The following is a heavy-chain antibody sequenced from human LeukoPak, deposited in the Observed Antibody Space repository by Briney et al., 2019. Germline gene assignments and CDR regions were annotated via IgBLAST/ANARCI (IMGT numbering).Heavy chain of an antibody. J-gene: IGHJ4*02. CDR2: IYTSGST. Sequence: SETLSLTCTVSGGSISSGSYYWSWIRQPAGKGLEWIGRIYTSGSTNYNPSLKSRVTISVDMSKNQFSLKLSSVTAADTAVYYCARATRSGYYPYYFDYWGQGTLVTVSS. CDR1: GGSISSGSYY. V-gene: IGHV4-61*02. CDR3: ARATRSGYYPYYFDY. D-gene: IGHD3-22*01.